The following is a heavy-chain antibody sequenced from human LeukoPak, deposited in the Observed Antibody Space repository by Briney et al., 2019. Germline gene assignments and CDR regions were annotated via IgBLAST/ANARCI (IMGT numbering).Heavy chain of an antibody. Sequence: GGSLRLSCSASGFTFSSYAMHWVRQAPGKGLEYVSAISSNGGSTYYADSVKGRFTISRDNSKNTLYLQMSSLRAEDTAVYYCVKGSDYCSNTSCYFSIHAFDIWGQGTMVTVSS. D-gene: IGHD2-2*01. CDR2: ISSNGGST. J-gene: IGHJ3*02. CDR3: VKGSDYCSNTSCYFSIHAFDI. CDR1: GFTFSSYA. V-gene: IGHV3-64D*06.